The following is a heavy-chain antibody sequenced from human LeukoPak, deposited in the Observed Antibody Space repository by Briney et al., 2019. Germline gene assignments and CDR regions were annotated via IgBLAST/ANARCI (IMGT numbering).Heavy chain of an antibody. CDR1: GGTFSSYA. J-gene: IGHJ6*04. CDR3: ARVKSFQGAIMDV. V-gene: IGHV1-69*13. CDR2: IIPIFGTA. Sequence: SVKVSCKASGGTFSSYAISWVRQAPGQGLEWMGGIIPIFGTANYAQKFQGRVTNTADESTSTAYMELSSLRSEDTAVYYCARVKSFQGAIMDVWGKGTTVTVSS.